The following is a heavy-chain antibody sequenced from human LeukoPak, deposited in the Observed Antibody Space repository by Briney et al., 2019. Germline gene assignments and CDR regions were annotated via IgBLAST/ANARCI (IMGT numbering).Heavy chain of an antibody. CDR2: ISAYNGNT. J-gene: IGHJ6*03. CDR1: GYTFTSYG. CDR3: ARVLLNCGGDCYLGYYYMDV. Sequence: ASVKVSCKASGYTFTSYGISWVRQAPGQGLEWMGWISAYNGNTNYAQKLQGRVTMTTDTSTSTAYMELRSLRSDDTAVYYCARVLLNCGGDCYLGYYYMDVWGRGTTVTVSS. V-gene: IGHV1-18*01. D-gene: IGHD2-21*01.